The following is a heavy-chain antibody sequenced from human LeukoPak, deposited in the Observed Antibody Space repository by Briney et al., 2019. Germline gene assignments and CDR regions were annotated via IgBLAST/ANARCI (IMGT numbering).Heavy chain of an antibody. V-gene: IGHV4-59*08. CDR2: IYYSGST. CDR3: ARVVGYYDSSGYSAEFDY. CDR1: GGSISSYY. Sequence: MASETLSLTCTVSGGSISSYYWSWIRQPPGKGLEWIGYIYYSGSTYYNPSLKSRVTISVDTSKNQFSLKLSSVTAADTAVYYCARVVGYYDSSGYSAEFDYWGQGTLVTVSS. D-gene: IGHD3-22*01. J-gene: IGHJ4*02.